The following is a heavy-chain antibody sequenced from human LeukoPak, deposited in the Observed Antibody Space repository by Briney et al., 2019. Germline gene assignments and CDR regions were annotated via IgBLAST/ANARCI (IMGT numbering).Heavy chain of an antibody. D-gene: IGHD1-26*01. CDR2: ISAYNGNT. Sequence: ASVKVSCKASGYTFTSYGISWVRQAPGQGLEWMGWISAYNGNTNYAQKFQGRVTMTRDTSISTAYMELSRLRSDDTAVYYCARGMGATPTFDYWGQGTLVTVSS. J-gene: IGHJ4*02. CDR3: ARGMGATPTFDY. V-gene: IGHV1-18*01. CDR1: GYTFTSYG.